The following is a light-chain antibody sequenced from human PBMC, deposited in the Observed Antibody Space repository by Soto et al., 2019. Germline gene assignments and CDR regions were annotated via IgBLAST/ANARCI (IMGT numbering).Light chain of an antibody. J-gene: IGLJ1*01. V-gene: IGLV2-14*01. CDR1: SRDIDNYNY. CDR2: EVS. CDR3: TSYATTITLV. Sequence: QSVLTQPASVSGSPGQSITISCTGTSRDIDNYNYVSWYQHHPGKAPKLLIYEVSHRPAGVSNRFSGSKSGNMASLTISGLQADDEAHYYCTSYATTITLVFGTGTKLTVL.